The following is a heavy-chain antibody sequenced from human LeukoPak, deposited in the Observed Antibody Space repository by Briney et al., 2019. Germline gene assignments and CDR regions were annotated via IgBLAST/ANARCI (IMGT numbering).Heavy chain of an antibody. V-gene: IGHV3-23*01. CDR3: ASRPRIAPAGTITPGFDY. D-gene: IGHD6-13*01. CDR1: GFTFSSYA. Sequence: GGSLRLSCAASGFTFSSYAMSWVRQAPGKGLEWVSAISGSGGSTYYADSVKGRSTISRDNSKNTLYLQMNSLRAEDTAVYYCASRPRIAPAGTITPGFDYWGQGTLVTVSS. J-gene: IGHJ4*02. CDR2: ISGSGGST.